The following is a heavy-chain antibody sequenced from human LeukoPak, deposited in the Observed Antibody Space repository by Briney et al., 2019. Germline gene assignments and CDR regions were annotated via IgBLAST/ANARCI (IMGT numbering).Heavy chain of an antibody. Sequence: VASVKVSCKASGGTFSSYAISWVRQAPGQGLEWMGWISAYNGNTNYAQKLQGRVTMTTDTSTSTAYMELRSLRSDDTAVYYCARDSSSWYYYYYGMDVWGQGTTVTVSS. CDR1: GGTFSSYA. CDR2: ISAYNGNT. CDR3: ARDSSSWYYYYYGMDV. V-gene: IGHV1-18*01. J-gene: IGHJ6*02. D-gene: IGHD6-13*01.